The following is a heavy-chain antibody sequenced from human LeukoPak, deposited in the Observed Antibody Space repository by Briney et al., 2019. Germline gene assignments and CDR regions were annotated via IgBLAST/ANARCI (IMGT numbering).Heavy chain of an antibody. Sequence: GGSLRLSCAASGFTFDEYAMHWVRQAPGKGLEWVSGISWNSGSIAYADSVKGRFTISRDNAKNSLYLQMNSLRAEDTALYYCARDHLTYGMDVWGQGTTVTVSS. CDR3: ARDHLTYGMDV. V-gene: IGHV3-9*01. J-gene: IGHJ6*02. CDR2: ISWNSGSI. CDR1: GFTFDEYA.